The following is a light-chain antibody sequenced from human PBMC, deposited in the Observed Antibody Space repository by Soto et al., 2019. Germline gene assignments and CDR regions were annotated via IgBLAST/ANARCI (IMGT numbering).Light chain of an antibody. J-gene: IGKJ1*01. V-gene: IGKV3-20*01. CDR1: QSVSSN. Sequence: EIVLTQSPGTLSVSPGERATLSCRASQSVSSNLAWYQQKPGQAPSLLIYGASSRATGIPDRFSGSGSGTDFTLTISRLEPEDFAVYYCQQYGSSPWTFGQGTKVDIK. CDR2: GAS. CDR3: QQYGSSPWT.